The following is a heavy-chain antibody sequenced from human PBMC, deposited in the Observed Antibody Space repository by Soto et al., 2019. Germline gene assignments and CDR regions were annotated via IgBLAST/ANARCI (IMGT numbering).Heavy chain of an antibody. V-gene: IGHV4-4*07. CDR2: IHSSGST. J-gene: IGHJ5*02. CDR3: ARDQGVAAAGITWFDP. Sequence: SETLSLTCTVSGASMNSYHWSWIRQPAGKGLEWIGHIHSSGSTNYNPSLKSRVTMSVDTSKNQFSLRLMSLTAAGTAVYYCARDQGVAAAGITWFDPWGQGSLVTVSS. CDR1: GASMNSYH. D-gene: IGHD6-13*01.